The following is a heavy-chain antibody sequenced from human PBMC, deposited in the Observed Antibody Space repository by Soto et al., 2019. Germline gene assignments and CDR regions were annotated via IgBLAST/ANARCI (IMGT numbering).Heavy chain of an antibody. J-gene: IGHJ1*01. CDR3: ARATHESDVGVYFQH. CDR1: GGSISSGGYF. V-gene: IGHV4-31*03. Sequence: QVQLQESGPGLVKPSQTLSLTCTVSGGSISSGGYFWNWIRQHPGKGLEWIGYIFYSGSTYYNPSRKSRVTISVDTSKTQFSLKLSSVTAADTAVYYCARATHESDVGVYFQHWGQGTLVTVSS. CDR2: IFYSGST. D-gene: IGHD3-16*01.